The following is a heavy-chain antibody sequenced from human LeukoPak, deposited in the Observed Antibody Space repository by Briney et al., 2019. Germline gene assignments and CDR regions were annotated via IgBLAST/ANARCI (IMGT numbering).Heavy chain of an antibody. J-gene: IGHJ3*02. CDR1: GFTVSSNY. V-gene: IGHV3-30*18. D-gene: IGHD4/OR15-4a*01. CDR2: ISYDGSNK. Sequence: GGSLRLSCAASGFTVSSNYMSWVRQAPGKGLEWVAVISYDGSNKYYADSVKGRFTISRDNSKNTLYLQMNSLRAEDTAVYYCAKASIANSDAFDIWGQGTMVTVSS. CDR3: AKASIANSDAFDI.